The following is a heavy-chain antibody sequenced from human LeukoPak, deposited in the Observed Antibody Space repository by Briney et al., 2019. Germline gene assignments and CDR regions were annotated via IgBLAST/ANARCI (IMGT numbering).Heavy chain of an antibody. CDR1: GFTFSSYW. V-gene: IGHV3-7*03. Sequence: GGSLRLSCAASGFTFSSYWMSCLRPAPGKALEWVANIKQDGSEKYYVDSVKSRFTISRDNAKNSLYLQMNSLRAEDTAVYYCARGRSSWQITLRFDYWGQGTLVTVSS. CDR3: ARGRSSWQITLRFDY. J-gene: IGHJ4*02. CDR2: IKQDGSEK. D-gene: IGHD6-13*01.